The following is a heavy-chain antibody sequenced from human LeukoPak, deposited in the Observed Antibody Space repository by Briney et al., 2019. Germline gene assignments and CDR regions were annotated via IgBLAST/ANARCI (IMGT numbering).Heavy chain of an antibody. CDR2: ISWNSGNI. Sequence: PGRSLRLSCVASGFTFDDYAMHWVRQAPGEGLEWVSGISWNSGNIGYADSVKGRFTISRDNAKNSLYLQMNSLRAEDTALYYCAKDTALYSYGSRGFDYWGQGTLVTVSS. CDR1: GFTFDDYA. V-gene: IGHV3-9*01. D-gene: IGHD5-18*01. J-gene: IGHJ4*02. CDR3: AKDTALYSYGSRGFDY.